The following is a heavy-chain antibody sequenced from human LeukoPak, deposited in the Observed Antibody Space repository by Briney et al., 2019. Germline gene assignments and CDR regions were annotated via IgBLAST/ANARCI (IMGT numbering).Heavy chain of an antibody. CDR2: IYYSGST. CDR1: GGSISSYY. CDR3: ARGPDFWSDKTIDY. V-gene: IGHV4-59*01. Sequence: PSETLSLTCTVSGGSISSYYWSWIRQPPGKGLEWIGYIYYSGSTNYNPSLKSRVIISVDTSKNQFSLKLSSVTAADTAVYYCARGPDFWSDKTIDYWGQGTLVTVSS. D-gene: IGHD3-3*01. J-gene: IGHJ4*02.